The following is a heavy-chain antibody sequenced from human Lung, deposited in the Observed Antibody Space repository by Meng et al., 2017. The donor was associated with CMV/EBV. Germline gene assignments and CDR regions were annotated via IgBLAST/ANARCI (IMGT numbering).Heavy chain of an antibody. Sequence: GESXKISCAASGFSIRDYWMSWVRQAPGKGLEWVANINQDASERYYVDSVKGRFTISRDNAENSLYLQMSSLRVGDTAIYYCARAGAYHDFWTAKEGGYYYYGMDVWGQGTTVTGAS. D-gene: IGHD3/OR15-3a*01. J-gene: IGHJ6*02. CDR2: INQDASER. CDR1: GFSIRDYW. V-gene: IGHV3-7*04. CDR3: ARAGAYHDFWTAKEGGYYYYGMDV.